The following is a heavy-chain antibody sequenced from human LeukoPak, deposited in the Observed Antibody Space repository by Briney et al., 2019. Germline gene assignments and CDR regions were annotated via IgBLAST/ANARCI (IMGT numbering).Heavy chain of an antibody. J-gene: IGHJ4*02. CDR1: AFTFSSYS. V-gene: IGHV3-21*01. D-gene: IGHD1-26*01. CDR2: ISGSSSDI. Sequence: GGSLRLSCTGSAFTFSSYSMNWVRQAPGKGLEWVSSISGSSSDIYYADSVKGRFTISRDNAKKSLYLQMKSLRAEDTAVYYCARRGYHDYSGFDYWGQGTLVAVSS. CDR3: ARRGYHDYSGFDY.